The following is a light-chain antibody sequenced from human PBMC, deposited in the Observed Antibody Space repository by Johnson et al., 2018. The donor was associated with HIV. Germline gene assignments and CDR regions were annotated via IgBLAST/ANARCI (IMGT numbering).Light chain of an antibody. CDR3: GTWDASLSVNV. CDR2: DND. CDR1: YSNIGDHS. Sequence: QSVLTQPPSVSAAPGQEVTISCSGSYSNIGDHSVSWFQHLPGAAPKLLIYDNDRRPSGVPDRFSGSKSAASATLDITGLQSGDEADYYCGTWDASLSVNVFGPGTKVTVL. J-gene: IGLJ1*01. V-gene: IGLV1-51*02.